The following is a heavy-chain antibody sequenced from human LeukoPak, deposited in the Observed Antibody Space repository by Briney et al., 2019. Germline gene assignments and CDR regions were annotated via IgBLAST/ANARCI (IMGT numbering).Heavy chain of an antibody. J-gene: IGHJ5*02. CDR3: ARGPSARDGHNLDL. V-gene: IGHV3-30*12. D-gene: IGHD5-24*01. Sequence: GGSLRLSCVASGFTFSSHGMHWVRQAPGKGLEWVSSLYFDGSHQNYADSVKGRFTISRDNSKNTLYLQMNRLRPEDSAVYYCARGPSARDGHNLDLWGQGTQVTASS. CDR1: GFTFSSHG. CDR2: LYFDGSHQ.